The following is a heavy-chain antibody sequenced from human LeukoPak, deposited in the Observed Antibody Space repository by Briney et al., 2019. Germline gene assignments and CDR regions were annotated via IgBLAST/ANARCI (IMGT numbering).Heavy chain of an antibody. Sequence: SETLSLTCTISGGSISSSSYYWGWIRLPPGKGLEWIGSIYYSGSTYYNPSLKSRVTISVDTSKNQFSLKLSSVTAADTAVYYFARHVRRLDWFDPWGQGTLVTVSS. D-gene: IGHD3-10*02. V-gene: IGHV4-39*01. CDR1: GGSISSSSYY. J-gene: IGHJ5*02. CDR3: ARHVRRLDWFDP. CDR2: IYYSGST.